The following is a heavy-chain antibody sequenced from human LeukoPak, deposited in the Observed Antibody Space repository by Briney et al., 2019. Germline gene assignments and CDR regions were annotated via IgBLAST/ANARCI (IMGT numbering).Heavy chain of an antibody. CDR3: ARHGSGSYYQFDY. D-gene: IGHD3-10*01. J-gene: IGHJ4*01. CDR2: MNPNSGNT. CDR1: GYTFTSYD. V-gene: IGHV1-8*01. Sequence: GASVKVSCKASGYTFTSYDVNWVRQATGQGLEWMGWMNPNSGNTGYAQKFQGRVTMTRNPSISTAYMELSSLRSEDTAVYYCARHGSGSYYQFDYWGHGTLVTVSS.